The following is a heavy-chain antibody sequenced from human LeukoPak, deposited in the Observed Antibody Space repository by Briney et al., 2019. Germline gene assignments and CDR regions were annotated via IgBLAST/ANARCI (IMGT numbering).Heavy chain of an antibody. J-gene: IGHJ4*02. CDR2: VNPRSGNA. D-gene: IGHD2-8*01. V-gene: IGHV1-8*03. CDR3: ARGVPLGYCTYGVCYPPYYFDY. Sequence: GASEKVSCKASGYTFTSYGISWVRQATGQGLEWMGWVNPRSGNAGYLQKFQGRLTITRDTSIDTAYMDLSSLSSEDTAVYYCARGVPLGYCTYGVCYPPYYFDYWGQGTLVTASS. CDR1: GYTFTSYG.